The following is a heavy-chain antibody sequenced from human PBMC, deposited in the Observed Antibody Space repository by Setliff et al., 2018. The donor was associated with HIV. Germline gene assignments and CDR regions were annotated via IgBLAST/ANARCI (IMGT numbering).Heavy chain of an antibody. D-gene: IGHD6-13*01. V-gene: IGHV4-34*01. CDR2: INHSGTT. CDR3: VRVAGFSSSWFGY. CDR1: GGSFSGYF. Sequence: PSETLSLTCAVYGGSFSGYFWTWIRQPPGKGLEWIGEINHSGTTNYSPSLESRVAISRDNAMNTLYLEMNSLRVEDTAVYYCVRVAGFSSSWFGYWGQGTLVTVSS. J-gene: IGHJ4*02.